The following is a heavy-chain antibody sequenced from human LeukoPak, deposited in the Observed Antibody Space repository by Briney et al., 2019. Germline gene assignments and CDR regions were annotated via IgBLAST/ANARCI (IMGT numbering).Heavy chain of an antibody. Sequence: ASVKVSCKASGYTFTGYYIHWVRQAPGQGLEWMGWINSNSGGTNYAQQFQGRVTMTRDTSISTAYMELSRLRSDDTAVYFCASGNEWELFDYWGQGTLVTVSS. CDR2: INSNSGGT. CDR3: ASGNEWELFDY. V-gene: IGHV1-2*02. D-gene: IGHD1-26*01. J-gene: IGHJ4*02. CDR1: GYTFTGYY.